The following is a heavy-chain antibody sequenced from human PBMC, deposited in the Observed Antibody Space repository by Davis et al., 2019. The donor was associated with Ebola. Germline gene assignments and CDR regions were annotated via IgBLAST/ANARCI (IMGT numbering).Heavy chain of an antibody. Sequence: SETLSLTCTVSGGSISSGDYYWSWIRQPPGKGLEWFGYIYYSGSTYYNPSLKSRVTISVDTSKNQFSLKLSSVTAADTAVYYCARGEYGCGELFAWYYGMDVWGQGTTVTVSS. CDR1: GGSISSGDYY. CDR3: ARGEYGCGELFAWYYGMDV. D-gene: IGHD3-10*01. CDR2: IYYSGST. J-gene: IGHJ6*02. V-gene: IGHV4-30-4*08.